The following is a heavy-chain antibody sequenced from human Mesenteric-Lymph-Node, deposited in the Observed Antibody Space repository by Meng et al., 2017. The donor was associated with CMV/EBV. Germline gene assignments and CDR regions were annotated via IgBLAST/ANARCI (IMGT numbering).Heavy chain of an antibody. CDR2: ISAYNGNT. CDR1: GVTFSSYG. CDR3: ARLCSSTSCYSPDYYYYGMDV. V-gene: IGHV1-18*01. Sequence: ASVKVSCKASGVTFSSYGISWVRQAPGQGLEWMGGISAYNGNTNYAQKLQGRVTMTTDTSTSTAYMELRSLRSDDTAVYYCARLCSSTSCYSPDYYYYGMDVWGQGTTVTVSS. D-gene: IGHD2-2*02. J-gene: IGHJ6*02.